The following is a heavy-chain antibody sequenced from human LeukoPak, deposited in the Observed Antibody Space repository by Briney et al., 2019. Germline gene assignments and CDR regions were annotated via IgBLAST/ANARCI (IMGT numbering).Heavy chain of an antibody. D-gene: IGHD3-22*01. Sequence: SVTVSCTASGGTFSIYAISWVRQAPGQGLEWMGGIIPIFGTANYAQKFQGRVTITADESTSTAYMELSSLRSEDTAVYYCARGVSGNYYDSSGYDYWGQGTLVTVSS. J-gene: IGHJ4*02. CDR3: ARGVSGNYYDSSGYDY. V-gene: IGHV1-69*01. CDR2: IIPIFGTA. CDR1: GGTFSIYA.